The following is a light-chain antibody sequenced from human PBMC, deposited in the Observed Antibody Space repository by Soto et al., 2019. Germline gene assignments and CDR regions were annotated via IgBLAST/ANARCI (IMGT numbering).Light chain of an antibody. CDR1: QSVTSNY. CDR2: GAS. Sequence: EIVLTQSPGTLSLSPGERATLSCRASQSVTSNYLAWYQQKPGQAPRLLIYGASSRPTGVPDRFRGSGSGTDFTLTISRLEPEDFAVFYCQQYGTSPRTFGQGTKVEVK. V-gene: IGKV3-20*01. CDR3: QQYGTSPRT. J-gene: IGKJ1*01.